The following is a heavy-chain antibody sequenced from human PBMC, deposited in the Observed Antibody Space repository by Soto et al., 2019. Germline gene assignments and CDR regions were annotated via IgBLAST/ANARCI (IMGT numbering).Heavy chain of an antibody. CDR2: IKSKTYGVTT. D-gene: IGHD3-3*01. J-gene: IGHJ6*02. V-gene: IGHV3-15*07. CDR1: GFTFSNAW. CDR3: TTDSGDTYYDFWSGYYPKKRAYGMDV. Sequence: PGGSLRLSCAASGFTFSNAWMNWVRQAPGKGLEWVGRIKSKTYGVTTDYAAPVKGRFTISRDDSKNTLYLQMNSLKTEDTAVYYCTTDSGDTYYDFWSGYYPKKRAYGMDVWGQGTTVTVSS.